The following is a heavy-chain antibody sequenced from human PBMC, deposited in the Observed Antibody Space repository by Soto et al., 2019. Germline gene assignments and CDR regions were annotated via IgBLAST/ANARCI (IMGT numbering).Heavy chain of an antibody. D-gene: IGHD6-19*01. Sequence: SETLSLTCTVSGGSISSYYWSWIRQPPGKGLEWIGYIYYSGSTNYNPSLKSRVTISVDTSKNQFSLKLSSVTAADTAVYYCASLPIAVAGTHYWGQGTLVTVSS. CDR1: GGSISSYY. V-gene: IGHV4-59*08. J-gene: IGHJ4*02. CDR3: ASLPIAVAGTHY. CDR2: IYYSGST.